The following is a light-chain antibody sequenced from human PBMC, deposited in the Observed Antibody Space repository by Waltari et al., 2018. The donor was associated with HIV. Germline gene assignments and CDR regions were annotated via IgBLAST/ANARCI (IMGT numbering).Light chain of an antibody. Sequence: QSALTQPASVSGSPGQSITISCTGTSSDVGSYNLVSWYQHHPGKAPNLMIYEVSKRPSGVSNRFSGSKSGNTASLTISGLQAEDEADYYCCSYAGISTFVVFGGGTKLTVL. CDR3: CSYAGISTFVV. J-gene: IGLJ2*01. CDR2: EVS. CDR1: SSDVGSYNL. V-gene: IGLV2-23*02.